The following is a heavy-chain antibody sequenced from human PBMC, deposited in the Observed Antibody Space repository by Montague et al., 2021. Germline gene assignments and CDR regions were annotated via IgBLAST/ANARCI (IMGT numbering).Heavy chain of an antibody. Sequence: SLRLSCAASGFSVAAKYMTWVRQAPGKGLEWVSMIYPGGNTYYADSLEGRFTISRDILQNTLFLQMDTLRVEDTAVFFCAKGRGNSGCEFDSWGQGTLVTVSS. D-gene: IGHD5-12*01. CDR1: GFSVAAKY. CDR2: IYPGGNT. CDR3: AKGRGNSGCEFDS. J-gene: IGHJ4*02. V-gene: IGHV3-53*01.